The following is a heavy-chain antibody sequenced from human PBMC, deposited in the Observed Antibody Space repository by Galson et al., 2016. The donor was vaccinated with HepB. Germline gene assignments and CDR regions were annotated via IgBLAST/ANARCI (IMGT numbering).Heavy chain of an antibody. CDR1: GFIFNSHT. J-gene: IGHJ4*02. CDR3: AKDAAVTLPGVYFEY. V-gene: IGHV3-30*18. Sequence: SLRLSCAASGFIFNSHTMHWVRQETPGKGLEWVASISHDGINGKYADSVRGRFTISRDNSKNTVYLQMSSLRAEDTAVYYRAKDAAVTLPGVYFEYWGPGTLVTVSS. CDR2: ISHDGING. D-gene: IGHD4-17*01.